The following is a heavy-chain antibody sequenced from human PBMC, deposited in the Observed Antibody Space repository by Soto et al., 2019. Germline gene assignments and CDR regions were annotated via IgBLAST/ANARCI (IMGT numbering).Heavy chain of an antibody. V-gene: IGHV4-59*11. CDR1: GGSISSHY. J-gene: IGHJ4*02. CDR3: ARTISGYYFDY. Sequence: SETLSLTCTVSGGSISSHYWSWIRQPPGKGLEWIGYIYYSGSSNYNPSLKSRVTISLDSSKNQFSLNLSSVTAADTAVYYCARTISGYYFDYWGQGNLVTVSS. CDR2: IYYSGSS. D-gene: IGHD3-22*01.